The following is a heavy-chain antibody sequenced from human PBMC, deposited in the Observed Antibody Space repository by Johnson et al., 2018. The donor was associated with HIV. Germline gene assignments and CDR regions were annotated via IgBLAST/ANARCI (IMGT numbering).Heavy chain of an antibody. Sequence: VQPVESGGGLVQPGGSLRLSCAASGFTVSSNYMSWVRQAPGKGLEWVSVIYSGGSTYYADSAKGRITISRDNSKNTLYLQMNSLRGEDTAVYYCASRNRGVHYYYDSRTDAFDIWGQGTMVTVSS. D-gene: IGHD3-22*01. J-gene: IGHJ3*02. V-gene: IGHV3-66*01. CDR1: GFTVSSNY. CDR3: ASRNRGVHYYYDSRTDAFDI. CDR2: IYSGGST.